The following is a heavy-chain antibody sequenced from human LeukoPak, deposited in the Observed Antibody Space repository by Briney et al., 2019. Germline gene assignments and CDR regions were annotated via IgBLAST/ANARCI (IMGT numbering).Heavy chain of an antibody. J-gene: IGHJ4*02. CDR2: IYTSGST. D-gene: IGHD3-16*01. Sequence: SETLSLTCTVSGGSISSGSYYWSWIPQPAGKGLEWIGRIYTSGSTNYNPSLKSRVTISVDTSKNQFSLKLSSVTAADTAVYYCARDRGGLSPYFDYWGQGTLVTVSS. V-gene: IGHV4-61*02. CDR1: GGSISSGSYY. CDR3: ARDRGGLSPYFDY.